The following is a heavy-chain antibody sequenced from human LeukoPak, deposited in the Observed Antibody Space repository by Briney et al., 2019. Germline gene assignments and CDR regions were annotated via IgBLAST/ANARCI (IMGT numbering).Heavy chain of an antibody. D-gene: IGHD3-22*01. V-gene: IGHV3-23*01. Sequence: GGSLRLSCAASEFTGFTFSGSAMSWVRQAPGKGLEWVSAISGSGAATFYADSVKGRFTISRDNSKNTLYLQMNSLRAEDTAVYYCAKDLYYYDSSGYYFDYWGQGTLVTVSS. CDR1: EFTGFTFSGSA. CDR2: ISGSGAAT. CDR3: AKDLYYYDSSGYYFDY. J-gene: IGHJ4*02.